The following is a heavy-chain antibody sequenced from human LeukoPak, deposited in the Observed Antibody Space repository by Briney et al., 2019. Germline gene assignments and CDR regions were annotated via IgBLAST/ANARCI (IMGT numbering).Heavy chain of an antibody. CDR2: IYSGGST. D-gene: IGHD5-18*01. V-gene: IGHV3-66*01. Sequence: GGSLRLSCAASGFTFSSYAMSWVRQAPGKGLEWVSVIYSGGSTYYADSVKGRFTISRDNSKNTLYLQMNSLRAEDTAVYYCARDRGYSYGYDSEFDYWGQGTLVTVSS. J-gene: IGHJ4*02. CDR1: GFTFSSYA. CDR3: ARDRGYSYGYDSEFDY.